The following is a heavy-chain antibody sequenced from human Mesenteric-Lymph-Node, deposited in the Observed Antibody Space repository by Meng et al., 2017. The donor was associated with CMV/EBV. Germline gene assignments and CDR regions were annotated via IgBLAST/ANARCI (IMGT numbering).Heavy chain of an antibody. D-gene: IGHD1-26*01. CDR2: IWYDGSNK. CDR3: AKDDSGSYWPYYYYGMDV. V-gene: IGHV3-33*06. CDR1: GFTFSSYG. Sequence: GSLKISCAASGFTFSSYGMHWVRQAPGKGLEWVAVIWYDGSNKYYADSVKGRFTISRDNSKNTLYLQMNSLRAEDTAVYYCAKDDSGSYWPYYYYGMDVWGQGTTVTVSS. J-gene: IGHJ6*02.